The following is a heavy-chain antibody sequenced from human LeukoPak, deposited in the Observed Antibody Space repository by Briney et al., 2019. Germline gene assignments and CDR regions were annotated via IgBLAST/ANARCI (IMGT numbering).Heavy chain of an antibody. CDR1: GFTFSSYS. CDR3: ARDLTMVRGVFDY. CDR2: ISSSSSYI. D-gene: IGHD3-10*01. V-gene: IGHV3-21*01. Sequence: GGSLRLSCAASGFTFSSYSMSWVRQAPGKGLEWVSSISSSSSYIYYADSVKGRFTISRDNAKSSLYLQMNSLRAEDTAVYYCARDLTMVRGVFDYWGQGTLVTVSS. J-gene: IGHJ4*02.